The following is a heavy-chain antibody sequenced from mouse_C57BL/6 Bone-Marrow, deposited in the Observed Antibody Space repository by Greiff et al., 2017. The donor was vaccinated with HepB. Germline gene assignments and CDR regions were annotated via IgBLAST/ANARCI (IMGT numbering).Heavy chain of an antibody. J-gene: IGHJ4*01. CDR2: ISDGGSYT. CDR1: GFTFSSYA. V-gene: IGHV5-4*01. CDR3: ARDRACRVGD. Sequence: DVKLQESGGGLVKPGGSLKLSCAASGFTFSSYAMSWVRQTPEKRLEWVATISDGGSYTYYPDNVKGRFPISRDKAKNNLYLQMSHLKSEDTAMYYCARDRACRVGDWGQGTSVTVSS.